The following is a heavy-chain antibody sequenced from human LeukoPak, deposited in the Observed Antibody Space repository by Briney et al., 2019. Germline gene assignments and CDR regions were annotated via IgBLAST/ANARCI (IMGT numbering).Heavy chain of an antibody. J-gene: IGHJ4*02. D-gene: IGHD3-10*01. Sequence: GGSLRLSCAASGFTFSSYWMSWVRQAPGKGLEWVANIKQDGSEKYYVDSVKGRFTISRDNAKNSLYLQVNSLRAEDTAVYYCARVWAGSYVHYFDYWGQGTLVTVSS. CDR1: GFTFSSYW. CDR3: ARVWAGSYVHYFDY. V-gene: IGHV3-7*01. CDR2: IKQDGSEK.